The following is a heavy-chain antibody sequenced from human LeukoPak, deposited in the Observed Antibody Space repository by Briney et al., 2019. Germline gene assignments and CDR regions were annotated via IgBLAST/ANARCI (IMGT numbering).Heavy chain of an antibody. V-gene: IGHV3-23*01. CDR2: ISGSGGST. J-gene: IGHJ4*02. CDR3: AKDYYDSSGYYCEAKRRDYFDY. CDR1: GFTFSSYA. D-gene: IGHD3-22*01. Sequence: PGGSLRLSCAASGFTFSSYAMSWVRQAPGKGLEWVSAISGSGGSTYYADSVKGRFTISRDNSKNTLYLQMNSLRAEDTAVYYCAKDYYDSSGYYCEAKRRDYFDYWGQGTLVTVSS.